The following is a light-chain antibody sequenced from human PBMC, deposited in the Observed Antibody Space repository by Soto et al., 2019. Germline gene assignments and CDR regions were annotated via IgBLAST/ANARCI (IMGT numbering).Light chain of an antibody. CDR2: GAS. V-gene: IGKV3-15*01. Sequence: EIVLTQSPATLSLSPGERATLSFMASQSVSSNLAWYQQKPGQAPRLLIYGASTRATGIPARFSGSGSGTDFTLTISSLQSEDFAVYYCQHYNYWPPKTFGQGTKVDIK. CDR1: QSVSSN. CDR3: QHYNYWPPKT. J-gene: IGKJ1*01.